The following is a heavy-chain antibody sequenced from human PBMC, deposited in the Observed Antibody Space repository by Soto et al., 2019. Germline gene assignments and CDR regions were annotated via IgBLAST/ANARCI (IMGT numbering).Heavy chain of an antibody. Sequence: EAQLVESGGELVQPGGSLRLYCAASGFTFSSHGMSWVRQAPGKGLEWIAGLSRGGGSTYYADSVKGRFTISRDNSKNTLNLIMNSLRVEDTALYYCAKDGQFRTDGFDIWGQGTMVIVSS. CDR3: AKDGQFRTDGFDI. CDR2: LSRGGGST. J-gene: IGHJ3*02. V-gene: IGHV3-23*04. D-gene: IGHD1-1*01. CDR1: GFTFSSHG.